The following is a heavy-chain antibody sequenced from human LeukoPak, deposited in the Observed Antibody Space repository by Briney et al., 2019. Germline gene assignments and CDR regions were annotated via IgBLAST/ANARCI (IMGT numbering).Heavy chain of an antibody. V-gene: IGHV3-48*03. D-gene: IGHD3-22*01. Sequence: GGSLRLSCAASGFTFGSYEMNWVRQAPGKGLEWVSYISSSGSTIYYADSVKGRFTISRDNAKNSLYLQMNSLRAEDTAVYYCPSGMYYYDSSGYFDYWGQGTLVTVSS. CDR2: ISSSGSTI. CDR1: GFTFGSYE. J-gene: IGHJ4*02. CDR3: PSGMYYYDSSGYFDY.